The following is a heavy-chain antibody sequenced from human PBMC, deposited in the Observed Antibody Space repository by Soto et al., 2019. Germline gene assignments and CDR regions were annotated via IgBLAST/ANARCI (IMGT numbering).Heavy chain of an antibody. J-gene: IGHJ6*02. Sequence: QVQLVESGGGVVQPGRSLRLSCAASGFTFSTYGMHWVRQAPGKGLEWVAVISHDGSNQYYADSVKGRLTISRDNSKNTLYLQMTSLRAEDTAVYNCARAYRYYGMDVWGQGTTVTVSS. V-gene: IGHV3-30*03. CDR3: ARAYRYYGMDV. CDR1: GFTFSTYG. CDR2: ISHDGSNQ. D-gene: IGHD3-16*02.